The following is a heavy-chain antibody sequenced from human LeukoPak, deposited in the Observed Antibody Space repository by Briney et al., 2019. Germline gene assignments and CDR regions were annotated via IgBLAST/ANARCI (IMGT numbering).Heavy chain of an antibody. Sequence: GGSLTLPCAPSILPYNIFSLHCARRAPGKALEGVSSMSSNGTYTYYANSVRGRFTISRDSAKNLVYLQLKTLRADDTAVYYCARDNSVGDVAWWFDPWGQGTLVTVSS. CDR3: ARDNSVGDVAWWFDP. V-gene: IGHV3-21*04. CDR2: MSSNGTYT. J-gene: IGHJ5*02. CDR1: ILPYNIFS. D-gene: IGHD1-26*01.